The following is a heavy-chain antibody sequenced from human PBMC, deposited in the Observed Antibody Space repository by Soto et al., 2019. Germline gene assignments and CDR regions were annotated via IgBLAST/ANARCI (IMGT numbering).Heavy chain of an antibody. D-gene: IGHD6-13*01. J-gene: IGHJ6*02. CDR1: GFTFSSYG. CDR2: IWYDGSNK. V-gene: IGHV3-33*01. Sequence: QVQLVESGGGVVQPGRSLRLSCAASGFTFSSYGMHWVRQAPGKGLEWVAVIWYDGSNKYYADSVKGRFTISRDNSKNPLYLKMNSLRAEDTAVYYCARDSIAAAGKGMDVWGQGTTVTVSS. CDR3: ARDSIAAAGKGMDV.